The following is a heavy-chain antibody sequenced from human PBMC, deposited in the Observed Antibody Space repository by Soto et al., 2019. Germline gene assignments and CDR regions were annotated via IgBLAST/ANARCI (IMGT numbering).Heavy chain of an antibody. D-gene: IGHD3-10*01. V-gene: IGHV4-59*08. J-gene: IGHJ4*02. CDR1: GGSISSYY. Sequence: SETLSLTCTVSGGSISSYYWSWIRQPPGKGLEWIGYIYYSGSTNYNPSLKSRVTISVDTSKNQFSLKLSSVTAADTAVYYCARRYGSFFDIWGQGALVTVS. CDR3: ARRYGSFFDI. CDR2: IYYSGST.